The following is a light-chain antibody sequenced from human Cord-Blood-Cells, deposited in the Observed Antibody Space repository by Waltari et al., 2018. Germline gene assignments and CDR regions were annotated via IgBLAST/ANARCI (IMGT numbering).Light chain of an antibody. V-gene: IGLV3-10*01. CDR3: YSTDSSGKNV. J-gene: IGLJ1*01. Sequence: SSELTQPPSVSVSPGQTARITCSGDALPKQNAYWYQQKSGQAPVLVIYEDSKRPSGIPERFSGSSSGTMATLTISGAQVEDEADYYCYSTDSSGKNVFGTGTKVTVL. CDR1: ALPKQN. CDR2: EDS.